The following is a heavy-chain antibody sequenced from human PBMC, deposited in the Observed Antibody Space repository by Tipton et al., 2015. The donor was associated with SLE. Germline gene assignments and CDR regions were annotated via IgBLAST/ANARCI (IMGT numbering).Heavy chain of an antibody. CDR2: IYYSGST. Sequence: TLSLTCTVSGGSISSSSYYWGWIRQPPGKGLEWIGSIYYSGSTYYNPSLKSRVTISVDTSKNQFSLKLSSVTAADTAVYYCAASAGGNFDYWGQGTLVTVSS. CDR3: AASAGGNFDY. J-gene: IGHJ4*02. V-gene: IGHV4-39*07. D-gene: IGHD6-13*01. CDR1: GGSISSSSYY.